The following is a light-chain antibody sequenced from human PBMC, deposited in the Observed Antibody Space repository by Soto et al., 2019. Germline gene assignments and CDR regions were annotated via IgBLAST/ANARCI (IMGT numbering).Light chain of an antibody. CDR1: QTVSSY. V-gene: IGKV1-39*01. J-gene: IGKJ5*01. CDR3: QQSFTTPS. Sequence: DIQMTQSPSTLSASVGVRVNITCRASQTVSSYLNWYQQKPGTVPKLLIYATSNLQSGVPSRFSGRGFGTDFTLTISSPQPEDFATYYCQQSFTTPSFGQGSRLAI. CDR2: ATS.